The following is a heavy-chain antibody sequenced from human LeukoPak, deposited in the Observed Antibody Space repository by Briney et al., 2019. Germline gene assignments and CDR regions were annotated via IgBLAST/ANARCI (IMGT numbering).Heavy chain of an antibody. J-gene: IGHJ3*02. D-gene: IGHD3-22*01. CDR3: ARETLMIVARGAAFDI. CDR1: GFTFSDYY. Sequence: PGGSLRLSCAASGFTFSDYYMSWIRQAPGKGLEWVSYISSSGSTIYYADSVKGRFTFSRDNAKNSLYLQMNSLRAEDTAVYYCARETLMIVARGAAFDIWGQGTMVTVSS. V-gene: IGHV3-11*04. CDR2: ISSSGSTI.